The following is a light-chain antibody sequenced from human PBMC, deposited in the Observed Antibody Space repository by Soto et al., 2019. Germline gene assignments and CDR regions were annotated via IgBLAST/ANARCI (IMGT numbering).Light chain of an antibody. CDR3: AGWDESLSGPV. Sequence: QSVLIQSPSASGTPGQRVTISCSGSSSNIGSRTVNWFQQLPGTAPKLLIFNNNNRPSGVPDRFSGSKSGSSASLAISGLLSEDEADYYCAGWDESLSGPVFGGGTQLTVL. CDR2: NNN. CDR1: SSNIGSRT. V-gene: IGLV1-44*01. J-gene: IGLJ3*02.